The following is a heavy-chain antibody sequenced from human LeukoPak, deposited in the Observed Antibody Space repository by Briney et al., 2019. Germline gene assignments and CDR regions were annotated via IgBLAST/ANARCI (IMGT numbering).Heavy chain of an antibody. V-gene: IGHV3-11*04. CDR3: ARDRTYGDSLDYYMDV. J-gene: IGHJ6*03. CDR2: ISSSGSTI. Sequence: GGSLRLSCAASGFTFSDYYMSWIRQAPGKGLEWVSYISSSGSTIYYADSVKGRFTISRDNAKNSLYLQMNSLRAEDTAAYYCARDRTYGDSLDYYMDVWGKGTTVTVSS. CDR1: GFTFSDYY. D-gene: IGHD4-17*01.